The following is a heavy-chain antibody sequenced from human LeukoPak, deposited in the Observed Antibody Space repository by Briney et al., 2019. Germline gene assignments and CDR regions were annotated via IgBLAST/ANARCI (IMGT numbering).Heavy chain of an antibody. V-gene: IGHV3-48*01. CDR1: GFTFSSYA. D-gene: IGHD2-21*01. CDR3: ARSAYS. J-gene: IGHJ4*02. CDR2: ISSSSSTI. Sequence: GGSLRLSCAASGFTFSSYAMSWVRQAPGKGLEWVSYISSSSSTIYYADSVKGRFTISRDNAKNSLYLQMNSLRAEDTAVYYCARSAYSWGQGTLVTVSS.